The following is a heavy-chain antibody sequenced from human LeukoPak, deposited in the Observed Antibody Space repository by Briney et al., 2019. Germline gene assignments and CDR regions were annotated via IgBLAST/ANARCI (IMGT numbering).Heavy chain of an antibody. D-gene: IGHD5-18*01. Sequence: GGSLRLSCVASGFTFSSYGMHWVRQAPGKGLEWVAVISYDGSTTYYADSLKGRFTISVDKSISTAYLHWNSLKASDTAMYYCARQRYSYGSVDYWGQGTLVTVSS. CDR1: GFTFSSYG. CDR2: ISYDGSTT. CDR3: ARQRYSYGSVDY. J-gene: IGHJ4*02. V-gene: IGHV3-30*03.